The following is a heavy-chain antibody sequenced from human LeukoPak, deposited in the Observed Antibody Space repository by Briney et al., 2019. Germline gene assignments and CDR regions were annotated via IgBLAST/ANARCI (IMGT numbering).Heavy chain of an antibody. D-gene: IGHD3-22*01. CDR2: IYYSGST. CDR1: GGSISSYY. V-gene: IGHV4-59*01. CDR3: ARFSNPYYYDSSGYYYFDY. J-gene: IGHJ4*02. Sequence: SEALSLTCTVSGGSISSYYWSWIRQPPGQGLEWIGYIYYSGSTNYNPSLKSRVTISVDTSKNQFSLKLSSVTAADTAVYYCARFSNPYYYDSSGYYYFDYWGQGTLVTVSS.